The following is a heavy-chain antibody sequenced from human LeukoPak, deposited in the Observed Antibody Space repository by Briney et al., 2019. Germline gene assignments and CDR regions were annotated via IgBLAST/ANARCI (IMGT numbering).Heavy chain of an antibody. D-gene: IGHD6-13*01. Sequence: PGGSLGLSCAASGFTVSSNYMSWVRQAPGKGLEWVSVIYSGGSTYYADSVKGRFTISRDNSKNTLYLQMNSLRAEDTAVYYCARQYSSSWHFYDAFDIWGQGTMVTVSS. CDR3: ARQYSSSWHFYDAFDI. CDR2: IYSGGST. V-gene: IGHV3-53*01. J-gene: IGHJ3*02. CDR1: GFTVSSNY.